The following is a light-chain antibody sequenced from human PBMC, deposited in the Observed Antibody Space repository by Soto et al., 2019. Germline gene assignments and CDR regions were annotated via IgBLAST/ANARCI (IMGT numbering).Light chain of an antibody. CDR3: QQRFSWPPT. Sequence: IVLTQSPATPSLSPGERATLSCRASENVAIYLAWYQQKSGQAPRLLIYDGFNRATGIPARFSGSGSGADFTLTISSLEPEDFAVYYCQQRFSWPPTFGQGTRLEI. J-gene: IGKJ5*01. V-gene: IGKV3-11*01. CDR1: ENVAIY. CDR2: DGF.